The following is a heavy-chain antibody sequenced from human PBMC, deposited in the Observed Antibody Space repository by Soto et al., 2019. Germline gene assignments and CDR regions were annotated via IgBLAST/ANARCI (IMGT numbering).Heavy chain of an antibody. Sequence: SVKVSCKASGGTFSSYAISWVRQAPGQGLEWMGGIIPIFGTANYAQKFQGRVTITADKSTSTAYMELSSLRSEDTAVYYCVREAGSGSYYSSLYYGMDVWGQGTTVTVSS. CDR2: IIPIFGTA. CDR1: GGTFSSYA. J-gene: IGHJ6*02. D-gene: IGHD1-26*01. V-gene: IGHV1-69*06. CDR3: VREAGSGSYYSSLYYGMDV.